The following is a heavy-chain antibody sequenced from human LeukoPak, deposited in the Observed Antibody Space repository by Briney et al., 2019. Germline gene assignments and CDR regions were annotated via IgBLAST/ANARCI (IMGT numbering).Heavy chain of an antibody. CDR2: IYDSGST. V-gene: IGHV4-61*08. CDR1: GASVTSGGYY. Sequence: SETLSLTCTVSGASVTSGGYYWTWIRQPPGKALEWIGYIYDSGSTNYSPSLKSRVTISVDTSKNQFSLKLSSVTAADTAVYYCARVEMATAYWGQGTLVTVSS. CDR3: ARVEMATAY. D-gene: IGHD5-24*01. J-gene: IGHJ4*02.